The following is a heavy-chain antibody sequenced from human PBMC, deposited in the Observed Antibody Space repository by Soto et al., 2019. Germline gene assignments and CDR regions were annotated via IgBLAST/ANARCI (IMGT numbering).Heavy chain of an antibody. Sequence: PSETLSLTCTVSGDSITRSNFYWGWIRQPSGKGLEWLGSIFYSGSTFYNPALKSRVTFSVDTSKNHFSLKLSSVTAADTAVYSCARHKTTMLTVVSAFDPWGQGTRVTVSS. CDR2: IFYSGST. CDR1: GDSITRSNFY. V-gene: IGHV4-39*02. D-gene: IGHD3-22*01. J-gene: IGHJ5*02. CDR3: ARHKTTMLTVVSAFDP.